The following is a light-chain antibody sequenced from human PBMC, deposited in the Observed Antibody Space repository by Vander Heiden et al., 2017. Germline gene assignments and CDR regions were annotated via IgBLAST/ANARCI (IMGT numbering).Light chain of an antibody. CDR2: GNT. CDR1: RSNSGAGYD. CDR3: QSYDTSLSGRV. Sequence: QSVLTQPPSVSGAPGQRVTIACTGSRSNSGAGYDVHWYQQLPGTAPKLLMYGNTNRPSGVPDRFSGSKSGTSASLDITGLQAEDEADYYCQSYDTSLSGRVFGTGTKVTVL. V-gene: IGLV1-40*01. J-gene: IGLJ1*01.